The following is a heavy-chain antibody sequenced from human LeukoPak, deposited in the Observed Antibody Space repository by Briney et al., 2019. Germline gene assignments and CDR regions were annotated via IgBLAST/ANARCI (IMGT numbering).Heavy chain of an antibody. CDR1: GGSISSSSYY. CDR2: IYYSGST. V-gene: IGHV4-39*07. CDR3: ARGTRITMIVVVTLGAFDI. D-gene: IGHD3-22*01. Sequence: SETLSLTCTVSGGSISSSSYYWGWIRQPPGKGLEWIGSIYYSGSTYYNPSLKSRVTISVDTSKNQFSLKLSSVPAANTAVYYCARGTRITMIVVVTLGAFDIWGQGTMVTVSS. J-gene: IGHJ3*02.